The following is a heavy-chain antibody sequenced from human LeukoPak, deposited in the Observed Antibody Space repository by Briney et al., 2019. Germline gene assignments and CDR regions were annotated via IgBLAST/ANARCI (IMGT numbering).Heavy chain of an antibody. CDR3: ARTHPRYYYDSSPQNWFDP. V-gene: IGHV1-2*02. CDR2: INPNSGGT. D-gene: IGHD3-22*01. CDR1: GYTFTGYY. J-gene: IGHJ5*02. Sequence: EASVKVSCKASGYTFTGYYMHWVRQAPGQGLEWMGWINPNSGGTNYAQKFQGRATMTRDTSISTAYMELSRLRSDDTAVYYCARTHPRYYYDSSPQNWFDPWGQGTLVTVSS.